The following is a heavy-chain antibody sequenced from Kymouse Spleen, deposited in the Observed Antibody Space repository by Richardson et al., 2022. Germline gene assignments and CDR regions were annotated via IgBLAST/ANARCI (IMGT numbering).Heavy chain of an antibody. V-gene: IGHV4-39*01. Sequence: QLQLQESGPGLVKPSETLSLTCTVSGGSISSSSYYWGWIRQPPGKGLEWIGSIYYSGSTYYNPSLKSRVTISVDTSKNQFSLKLSSVTAADTAVYYCARRYYDILTGPSYYGMDVWGQGTTVTVSS. CDR3: ARRYYDILTGPSYYGMDV. J-gene: IGHJ6*02. CDR2: IYYSGST. CDR1: GGSISSSSYY. D-gene: IGHD3-9*01.